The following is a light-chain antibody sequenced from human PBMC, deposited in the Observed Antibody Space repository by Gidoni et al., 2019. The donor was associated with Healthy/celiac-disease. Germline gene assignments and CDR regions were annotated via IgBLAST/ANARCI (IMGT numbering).Light chain of an antibody. V-gene: IGKV3-11*01. Sequence: IVLTQSPATLSLTPGERPTLSCRTSQSVSSYLAWYQQKPGQAPMLLIYESSFRATGIPARFSGSWSGTYFTLTSSSLEAEDFAVYCCQQRSNWPTFGGGTKVEIK. CDR3: QQRSNWPT. CDR1: QSVSSY. J-gene: IGKJ4*01. CDR2: ESS.